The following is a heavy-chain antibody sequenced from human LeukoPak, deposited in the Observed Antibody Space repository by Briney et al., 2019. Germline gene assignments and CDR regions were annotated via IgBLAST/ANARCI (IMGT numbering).Heavy chain of an antibody. J-gene: IGHJ4*02. Sequence: SQTLSLTCTVSGGSISRGDYYWSWIRQPPGKGLEGIGDIYYSGSTYYNPSLKSRVTISVDTSKNQFSLKLSSVTAADTAVYYRVRGPVRTIFGGLFDYWGQGTLVTVSS. V-gene: IGHV4-30-4*08. CDR2: IYYSGST. CDR1: GGSISRGDYY. D-gene: IGHD3-3*01. CDR3: VRGPVRTIFGGLFDY.